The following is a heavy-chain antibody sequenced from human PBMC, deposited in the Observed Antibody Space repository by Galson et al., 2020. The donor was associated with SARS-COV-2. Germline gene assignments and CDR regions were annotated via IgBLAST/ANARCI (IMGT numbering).Heavy chain of an antibody. Sequence: SETLYLTCTVSGGTISNNDWWSWVRQPPGKGLEWIGEISQSVTTHYNPSLKSRVTISGDKSKNQISLKLSSVTAADTAVYYCARDSGYCTDGVCYRYWYFDLWGRGTLVTVSS. D-gene: IGHD2-8*01. CDR2: ISQSVTT. CDR1: GGTISNNDW. CDR3: ARDSGYCTDGVCYRYWYFDL. V-gene: IGHV4-4*02. J-gene: IGHJ2*01.